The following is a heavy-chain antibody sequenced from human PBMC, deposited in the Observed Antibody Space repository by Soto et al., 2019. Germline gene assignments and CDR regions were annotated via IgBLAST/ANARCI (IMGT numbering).Heavy chain of an antibody. Sequence: SQTLSLTCAISGDSVSSSSAAWNWIRQSPSRGLEWLGRTYYRSKWYNDYAVSVKSRITINPDTSKNQFSLQLNSVTPEDTAVYYCARDRWIAAAVTEDDYYYYGMDVWGPGTTVTVSS. CDR2: TYYRSKWYN. CDR1: GDSVSSSSAA. CDR3: ARDRWIAAAVTEDDYYYYGMDV. D-gene: IGHD6-13*01. J-gene: IGHJ6*02. V-gene: IGHV6-1*01.